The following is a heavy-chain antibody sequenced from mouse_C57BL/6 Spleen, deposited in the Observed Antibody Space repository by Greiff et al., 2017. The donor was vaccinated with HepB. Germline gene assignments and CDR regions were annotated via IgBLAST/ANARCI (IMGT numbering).Heavy chain of an antibody. V-gene: IGHV1-52*01. D-gene: IGHD2-1*01. J-gene: IGHJ2*01. CDR3: ARGGNYDY. CDR2: IDPSDSET. CDR1: GYTFTSYW. Sequence: QVQLQQPGAELVRPGSSVKLSCKASGYTFTSYWMHWVTQRPIQGLEWIGNIDPSDSETHYTQKFKDKATLTVDKSSSTAYMQRSSLTSEDSAVYYCARGGNYDYWGQGTTLTVSS.